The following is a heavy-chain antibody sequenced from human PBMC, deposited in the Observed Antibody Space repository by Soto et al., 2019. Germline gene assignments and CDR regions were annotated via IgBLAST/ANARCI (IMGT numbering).Heavy chain of an antibody. CDR2: IYHSGNT. J-gene: IGHJ4*02. V-gene: IGHV4-59*01. D-gene: IGHD3-10*01. CDR3: ARTTEWFGELFYFDY. CDR1: GDSISSYY. Sequence: SETLSLTCTVSGDSISSYYWSWIRQPPGKGLEWIGEIYHSGNTNYNPSLKSRVTISVDTSKDQFSLKLSSVTAADTAVYYCARTTEWFGELFYFDYWGLGTLVTVSS.